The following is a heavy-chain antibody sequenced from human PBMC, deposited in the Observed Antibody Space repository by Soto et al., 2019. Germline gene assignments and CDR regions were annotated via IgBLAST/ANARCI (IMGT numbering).Heavy chain of an antibody. V-gene: IGHV1-18*01. CDR2: ISAYNGNT. J-gene: IGHJ6*02. CDR3: ASLNRPDRTDAGYYYGMDV. Sequence: QVQLVQSGAEVKKPGASVKVSCKASGYTFTSYGISWVRQAPGQGLEWMGWISAYNGNTNYAQKLQGRVTMTTETSTSTAYMELRSLRSDDTAVYYCASLNRPDRTDAGYYYGMDVWGQGTTVTVSS. D-gene: IGHD3-10*01. CDR1: GYTFTSYG.